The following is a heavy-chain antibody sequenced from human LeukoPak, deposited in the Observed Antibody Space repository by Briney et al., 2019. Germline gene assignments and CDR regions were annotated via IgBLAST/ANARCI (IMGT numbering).Heavy chain of an antibody. CDR3: ATLLQHAGNDAFDI. D-gene: IGHD6-13*01. V-gene: IGHV3-23*01. CDR1: GFTFSSYA. CDR2: ISGSGGST. Sequence: GGSLRLSCAASGFTFSSYAISWVRHAPGKGLEWGSAISGSGGSTYYADSVKGRFTISRDNSKNTLYLQMNSLRAEDTAVYYWATLLQHAGNDAFDIWGQGTMVTVSS. J-gene: IGHJ3*02.